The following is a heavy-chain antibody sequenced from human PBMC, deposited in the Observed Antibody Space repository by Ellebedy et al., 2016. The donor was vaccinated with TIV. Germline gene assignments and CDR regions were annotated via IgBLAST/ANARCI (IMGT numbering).Heavy chain of an antibody. CDR3: AADRYCSSTSCINWFDP. CDR1: GGTFSSYA. J-gene: IGHJ5*02. CDR2: IIPIFGTA. V-gene: IGHV1-69*05. Sequence: SVKVSXXASGGTFSSYAISWVRQAPGQGLEWMGGIIPIFGTANYAQKFQERVTITRDMSTSTAYMELSSLRSEDTAVYYCAADRYCSSTSCINWFDPWGQGTLVTVSS. D-gene: IGHD2-2*01.